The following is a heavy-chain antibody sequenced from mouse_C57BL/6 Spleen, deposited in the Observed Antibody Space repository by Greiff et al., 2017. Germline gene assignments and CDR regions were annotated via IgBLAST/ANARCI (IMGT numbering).Heavy chain of an antibody. Sequence: DVMLVESGGGLVKPGGSLKLSCAASGFTFSSYTMSWVRPTPEKRLEWVATISGGGGNTYYPDSVKGRFTISRDNAKNTLYLQMSSLRSEDTALYYCARGTGTGFAYWGQGTLVTVSA. V-gene: IGHV5-9*01. CDR3: ARGTGTGFAY. J-gene: IGHJ3*01. CDR2: ISGGGGNT. D-gene: IGHD4-1*01. CDR1: GFTFSSYT.